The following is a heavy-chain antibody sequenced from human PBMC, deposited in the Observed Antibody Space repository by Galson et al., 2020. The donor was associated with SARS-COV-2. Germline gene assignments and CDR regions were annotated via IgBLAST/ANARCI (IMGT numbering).Heavy chain of an antibody. CDR3: AREQVSEIGY. CDR1: GFTFSSYA. CDR2: ISYDGSNK. V-gene: IGHV3-30*04. D-gene: IGHD3-10*01. J-gene: IGHJ4*02. Sequence: GESLKISCAASGFTFSSYAMHWVRQAPGKGLEWVAVISYDGSNKYYADSVKGRFTISRDNSKNTLYLQMNSLRAEDTAVYYCAREQVSEIGYWGQGTLVTVSS.